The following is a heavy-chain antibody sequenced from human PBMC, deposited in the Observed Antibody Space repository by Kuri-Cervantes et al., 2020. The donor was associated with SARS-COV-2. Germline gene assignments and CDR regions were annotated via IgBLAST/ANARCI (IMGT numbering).Heavy chain of an antibody. D-gene: IGHD2-2*01. CDR1: GFTFSSYG. CDR2: ISYDGSNK. Sequence: GGSLRLSCAASGFTFSSYGMHWVRQAPGKGLEWVAVISYDGSNKYYADSVKGRFTISRDNSKNTLYLQMNSLRAEDTAVYYCAKDGAAMQFYYYYYGMDVWDQGTTVTVSS. CDR3: AKDGAAMQFYYYYYGMDV. V-gene: IGHV3-30*18. J-gene: IGHJ6*02.